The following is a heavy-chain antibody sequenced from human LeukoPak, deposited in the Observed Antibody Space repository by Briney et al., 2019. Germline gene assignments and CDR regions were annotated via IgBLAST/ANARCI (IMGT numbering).Heavy chain of an antibody. CDR3: ARTTEGGYTYDYFYYYYMDV. CDR1: GGSISSYY. J-gene: IGHJ6*03. V-gene: IGHV4-59*01. Sequence: QASETLSLTCTVSGGSISSYYWSWIRQPPGKGLEWIGYIHYSGSTNYNPSLKSRVTISVDTSKNQFSLKLTSVTAADTAVYYCARTTEGGYTYDYFYYYYMDVWGKGTTVTISS. D-gene: IGHD5-18*01. CDR2: IHYSGST.